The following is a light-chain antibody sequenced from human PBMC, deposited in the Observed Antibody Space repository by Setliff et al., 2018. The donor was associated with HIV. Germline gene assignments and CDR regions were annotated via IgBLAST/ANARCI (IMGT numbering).Light chain of an antibody. CDR3: QQYYTIPPT. Sequence: DIVMTQSPDSLAVSLGETATINCKSSQSLLYSSNNKNYLAWYQQIPGQAPKLLIYWASVRESGVPDRFSGSGSGTNFTLTISSLQAEDVTVYYCQQYYTIPPTFGQGTKVDIK. J-gene: IGKJ1*01. CDR1: QSLLYSSNNKNY. CDR2: WAS. V-gene: IGKV4-1*01.